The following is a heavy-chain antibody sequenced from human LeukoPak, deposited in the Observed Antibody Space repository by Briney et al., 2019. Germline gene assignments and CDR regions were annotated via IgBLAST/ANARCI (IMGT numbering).Heavy chain of an antibody. CDR3: ARDTSSSWSGMGLDY. J-gene: IGHJ4*02. Sequence: GGSLRLSCAASGFTFSSYGMHWVRQAPGKGLEWVAVIWYDGSNKYYADSVKGRFTISRDNSKNTLYLQMNSLRAEDTAVYYCARDTSSSWSGMGLDYRGQGTLVTVSS. CDR2: IWYDGSNK. D-gene: IGHD6-13*01. CDR1: GFTFSSYG. V-gene: IGHV3-33*01.